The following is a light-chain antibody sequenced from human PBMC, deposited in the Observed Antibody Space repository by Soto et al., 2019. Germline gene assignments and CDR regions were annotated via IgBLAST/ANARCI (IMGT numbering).Light chain of an antibody. CDR3: SSFARSSTP. Sequence: QYVLTQPASVSGSPGQSITISCTGTSSDVGSNNLVSWYQQHPGKAPKLMIYEVSRRPSGVSNRFSGSKSGNTASLTISGLQAEDEADYYCSSFARSSTPFGSGTKVTVL. J-gene: IGLJ1*01. CDR2: EVS. CDR1: SSDVGSNNL. V-gene: IGLV2-23*02.